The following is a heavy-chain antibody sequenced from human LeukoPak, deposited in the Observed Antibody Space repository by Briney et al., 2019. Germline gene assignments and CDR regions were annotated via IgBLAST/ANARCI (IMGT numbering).Heavy chain of an antibody. CDR2: IYSGGST. D-gene: IGHD3-22*01. J-gene: IGHJ4*02. Sequence: GGSLRLSCAASGFTVSSNYMSWVRQAPVKELEWVSVIYSGGSTYYADSVKGRFTISRDNSKNTLYLQMNSLRAEDTAVYYCARDSRSSGCAYWGQGTLVTVSS. CDR1: GFTVSSNY. V-gene: IGHV3-66*01. CDR3: ARDSRSSGCAY.